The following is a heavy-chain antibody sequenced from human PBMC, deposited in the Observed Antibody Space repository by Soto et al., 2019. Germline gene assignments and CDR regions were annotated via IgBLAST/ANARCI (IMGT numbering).Heavy chain of an antibody. CDR2: ISAYNGNT. CDR1: GYTFTSYG. J-gene: IGHJ4*02. Sequence: QVQLVQSGAEVKKPGASVKVSCKASGYTFTSYGISWVRQAPGQGLEWMGWISAYNGNTNYAQKVQGRVTMTTDTSTSTAYMELRSLRSDDTAVYYCARAPTYYDILTGFRADDYWGQGTLVTVSS. CDR3: ARAPTYYDILTGFRADDY. D-gene: IGHD3-9*01. V-gene: IGHV1-18*01.